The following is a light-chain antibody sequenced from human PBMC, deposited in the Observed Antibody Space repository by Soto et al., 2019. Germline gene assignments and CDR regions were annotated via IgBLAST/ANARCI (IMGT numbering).Light chain of an antibody. CDR1: QSVSNNY. CDR2: GAS. CDR3: QQYSSLWT. J-gene: IGKJ1*01. Sequence: EIVLTQSPGTLSLSPGERATLPCRTSQSVSNNYLAWYQQKPGQAPRLLIYGASSRATGIPDRFSGSGSGTDFTLSISRLEPEDFAVYYCQQYSSLWTFGQGTKVEIK. V-gene: IGKV3-20*01.